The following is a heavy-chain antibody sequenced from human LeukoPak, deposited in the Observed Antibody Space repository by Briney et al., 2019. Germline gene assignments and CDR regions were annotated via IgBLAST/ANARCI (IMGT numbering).Heavy chain of an antibody. CDR3: ARDGGLQSHFDF. Sequence: SETLSLTCNVIGDSFTDYYWNWIRQPPGKGLEWIGYIYYNENSNYSPSLKGRVTLSVDTSRNQFSLHLASVPAADTAMYYCARDGGLQSHFDFWGQGILVTVAS. CDR2: IYYNENS. V-gene: IGHV4-59*01. D-gene: IGHD3-16*01. J-gene: IGHJ4*02. CDR1: GDSFTDYY.